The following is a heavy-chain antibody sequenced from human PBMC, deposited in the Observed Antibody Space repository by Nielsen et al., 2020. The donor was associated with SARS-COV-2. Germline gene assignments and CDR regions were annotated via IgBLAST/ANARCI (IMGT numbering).Heavy chain of an antibody. J-gene: IGHJ3*01. Sequence: SEILSPTSTVPGGSISGYYWNWSRQLPGKGLEWTGYIYFSGSTTYNPSLKSRVTISVDTSKSHFSLKLNSVTAADTADYYCARGKRGVAFDVWGQGSMVTVSS. V-gene: IGHV4-59*01. CDR1: GGSISGYY. D-gene: IGHD3-10*01. CDR2: IYFSGST. CDR3: ARGKRGVAFDV.